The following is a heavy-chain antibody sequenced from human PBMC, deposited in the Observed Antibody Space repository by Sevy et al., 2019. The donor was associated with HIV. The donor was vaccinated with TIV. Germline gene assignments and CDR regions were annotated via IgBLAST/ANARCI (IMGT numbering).Heavy chain of an antibody. V-gene: IGHV4-4*07. CDR1: GGSISSYY. CDR3: ARGQKGGSYHLSGVEVFDY. CDR2: IYTSGST. Sequence: SETLSLTCTVSGGSISSYYWSWIRQPAGNGLEWIGRIYTSGSTNYNPSLKSRVTMSVDTSKNQFSLKLSSVTAADTAVYYCARGQKGGSYHLSGVEVFDYWGQGTLVTVSS. J-gene: IGHJ4*02. D-gene: IGHD1-26*01.